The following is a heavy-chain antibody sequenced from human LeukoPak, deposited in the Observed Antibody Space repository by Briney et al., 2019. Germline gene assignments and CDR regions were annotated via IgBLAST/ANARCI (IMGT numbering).Heavy chain of an antibody. CDR3: AKSYYYDSSGYYLYFDY. D-gene: IGHD3-22*01. CDR1: GFTISTYG. V-gene: IGHV3-30*18. J-gene: IGHJ4*02. Sequence: GGSLRLSCAASGFTISTYGMHWVRQAPGKGLEWVALISYDGSDKYYADSVKGRFTISRDNSKNTLYLQMNSLRTEDTAVYYCAKSYYYDSSGYYLYFDYWGQGTLVTVSS. CDR2: ISYDGSDK.